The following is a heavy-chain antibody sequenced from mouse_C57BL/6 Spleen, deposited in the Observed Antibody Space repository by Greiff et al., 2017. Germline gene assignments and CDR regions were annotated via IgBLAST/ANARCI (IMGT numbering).Heavy chain of an antibody. CDR3: ARGGWRTSFFDY. D-gene: IGHD2-14*01. V-gene: IGHV1-26*01. Sequence: VQLQQSGPELVKPGASVKISCKASGYTFTDYYMNWVKQSHGKSLEWIGDINPNNGGTSYNQKFKGKATLTVDKSSSTAYMELRSLTSEDSAVYYCARGGWRTSFFDYWGQGTTLTVAS. CDR2: INPNNGGT. J-gene: IGHJ2*01. CDR1: GYTFTDYY.